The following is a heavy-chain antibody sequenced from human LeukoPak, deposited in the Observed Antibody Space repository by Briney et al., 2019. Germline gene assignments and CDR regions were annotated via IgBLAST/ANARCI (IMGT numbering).Heavy chain of an antibody. CDR2: ISGSGGST. V-gene: IGHV3-23*01. Sequence: GGSLRLSCAASGFTFSSYAMSWVRQAPGKGLEWISAISGSGGSTYYVDSVKGRFTISRDNSKNTLYLQMNSLRAEDTAVYYCAKGHRGGYPDHYFDYWGQGTLVTVSS. D-gene: IGHD6-13*01. J-gene: IGHJ4*02. CDR3: AKGHRGGYPDHYFDY. CDR1: GFTFSSYA.